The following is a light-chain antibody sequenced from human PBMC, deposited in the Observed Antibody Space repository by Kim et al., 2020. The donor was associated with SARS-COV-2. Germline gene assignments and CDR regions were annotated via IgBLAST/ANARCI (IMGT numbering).Light chain of an antibody. CDR2: DVT. J-gene: IGLJ1*01. CDR3: CSFIDTSTYV. V-gene: IGLV2-14*03. CDR1: SSDVGGYNY. Sequence: QSALTQPDSVSGSPGQSITISCTGTSSDVGGYNYVSWYQQHPGEVPKLVIYDVTKRPSGVSNRFSGSKSGNTASLTISGLQTEDEADYYCCSFIDTSTYVFGTGTKVTVL.